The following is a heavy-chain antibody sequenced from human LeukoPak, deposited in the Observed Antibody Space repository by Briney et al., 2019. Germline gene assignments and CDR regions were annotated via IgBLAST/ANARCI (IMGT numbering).Heavy chain of an antibody. CDR1: GGSISSSSFF. Sequence: SETLSLTCTVSGGSISSSSFFWGWIRQSPGKGLEWIGSIYYSGITYYNPSLKSRVTISVETSNNQFSLKLSSVTAADTAMYYCARLLIYCSSTSCHFDYWGQGTLVTVSS. CDR3: ARLLIYCSSTSCHFDY. D-gene: IGHD2-2*01. V-gene: IGHV4-39*01. J-gene: IGHJ4*02. CDR2: IYYSGIT.